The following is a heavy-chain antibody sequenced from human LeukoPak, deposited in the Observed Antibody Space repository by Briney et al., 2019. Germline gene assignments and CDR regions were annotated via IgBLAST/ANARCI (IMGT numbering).Heavy chain of an antibody. CDR3: ARDLSSVTTSYYYYGMGV. CDR2: ISSSSSYI. V-gene: IGHV3-21*01. J-gene: IGHJ6*02. CDR1: GFTFSSYS. D-gene: IGHD4-11*01. Sequence: GGSLRLSCAASGFTFSSYSMNWVRQAPGKGLEWVSSISSSSSYIYYADSVKGRFTISRDNAKNSLYLQMNSLRAEDTAVYYCARDLSSVTTSYYYYGMGVWGQGTTVTVSS.